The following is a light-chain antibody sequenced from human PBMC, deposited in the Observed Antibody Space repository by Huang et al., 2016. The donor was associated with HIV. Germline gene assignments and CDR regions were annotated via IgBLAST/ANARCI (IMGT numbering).Light chain of an antibody. CDR1: QSISSY. CDR3: QQRYSTPWT. CDR2: AAS. J-gene: IGKJ1*01. V-gene: IGKV1-39*01. Sequence: DIQLTQSPSSLSASVGERVTITCRASQSISSYLNWYQQKPGKAPKLLIFAASSLQSGYPSRFSGSGSGTDFTLTISSLQPEDFATYYCQQRYSTPWTFGQGTKVEIK.